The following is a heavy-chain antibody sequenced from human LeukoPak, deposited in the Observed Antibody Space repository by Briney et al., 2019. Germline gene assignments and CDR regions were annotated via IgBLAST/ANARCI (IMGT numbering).Heavy chain of an antibody. J-gene: IGHJ4*02. V-gene: IGHV3-23*01. Sequence: PGGSLRLSCVASGFTFSSSAMNWVRQAPGKGLEWVSVISGSGGSTYYADSVKGRFTISRDNSKNTLYLQMNSLRADDTAVYYCAHEPTVAYFDYWGQGTLVTVSS. CDR2: ISGSGGST. CDR1: GFTFSSSA. CDR3: AHEPTVAYFDY. D-gene: IGHD4-17*01.